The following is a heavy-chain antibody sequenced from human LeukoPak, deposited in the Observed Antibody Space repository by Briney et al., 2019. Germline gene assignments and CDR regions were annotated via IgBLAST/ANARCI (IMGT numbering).Heavy chain of an antibody. V-gene: IGHV3-74*01. CDR2: INSDGSWT. D-gene: IGHD2/OR15-2a*01. Sequence: GGSLRLSCAASGNYWMHWVRQAQGKGLVWVSHINSDGSWTSYADSVKGRFTISKDNAKNTVYLQMNCLRAEDTAVYYCVSFYETYWGRGTLVTVSS. J-gene: IGHJ4*02. CDR1: GNYW. CDR3: VSFYETY.